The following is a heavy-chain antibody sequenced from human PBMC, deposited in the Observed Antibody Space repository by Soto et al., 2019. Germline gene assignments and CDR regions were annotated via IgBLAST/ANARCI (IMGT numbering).Heavy chain of an antibody. Sequence: ASVKVSCKASGYTFTSYGISWVRQAPGQGLEGMGWISAYNGNTNYAQKLQGRVTMTTDTSTSTAYMELRSLRYDDTAVYYCARDSPFLRELSFVGQNWFDPWGQRTLVTVSS. CDR1: GYTFTSYG. CDR3: ARDSPFLRELSFVGQNWFDP. D-gene: IGHD3-16*02. CDR2: ISAYNGNT. J-gene: IGHJ5*02. V-gene: IGHV1-18*04.